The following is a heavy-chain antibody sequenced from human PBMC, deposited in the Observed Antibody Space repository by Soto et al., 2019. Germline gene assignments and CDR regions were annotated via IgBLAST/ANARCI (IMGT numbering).Heavy chain of an antibody. CDR1: GGSIRSDY. CDR3: ATYPDGLVNY. J-gene: IGHJ4*02. Sequence: ASETLSLTCTVSGGSIRSDYWIWIRQPPGKGLEWIGYISYSGSTTYNSSLKSRVTISVDTSKNQFSLKLSSVTAADTAVYYCATYPDGLVNYRGQGPLVTVSS. D-gene: IGHD3-22*01. CDR2: ISYSGST. V-gene: IGHV4-59*08.